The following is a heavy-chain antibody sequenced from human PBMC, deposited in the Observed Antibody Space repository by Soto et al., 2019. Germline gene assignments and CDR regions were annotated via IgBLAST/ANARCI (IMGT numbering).Heavy chain of an antibody. CDR1: GGSVTSHTYY. D-gene: IGHD4-17*01. CDR2: IHFRGTT. V-gene: IGHV4-31*02. CDR3: AAYDFGDFYFDY. Sequence: TLSLTCTVSGGSVTSHTYYWSWIRQHPGRGLEWIGNIHFRGTTYYSPSLEGRVTMSVDTSKNQFSLRLTSVTAADTAVYFCAAYDFGDFYFDYWGQGALVTVSS. J-gene: IGHJ4*02.